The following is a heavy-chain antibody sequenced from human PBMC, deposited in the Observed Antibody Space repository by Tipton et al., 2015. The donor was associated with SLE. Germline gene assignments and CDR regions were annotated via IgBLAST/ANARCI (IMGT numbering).Heavy chain of an antibody. D-gene: IGHD2-2*01. J-gene: IGHJ4*02. CDR1: GGSISSHY. V-gene: IGHV4-59*11. CDR2: IYYSGSI. Sequence: TLSLTCTVSGGSISSHYWSWIRQPPGKGLEWIGCIYYSGSISYNPSLKSRVTISVDTSKNQFSLKLSSVTAADTAVYYCARGDCSSTSCLDYWGQGTLVTVSS. CDR3: ARGDCSSTSCLDY.